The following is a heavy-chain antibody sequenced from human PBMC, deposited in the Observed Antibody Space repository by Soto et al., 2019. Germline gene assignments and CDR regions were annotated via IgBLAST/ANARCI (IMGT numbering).Heavy chain of an antibody. CDR3: AKASGSSSLLGFDC. J-gene: IGHJ4*02. Sequence: GGSPRLSCVATVFTFSSYAMTWVRQAPGKGLEWVSGIGGSGDSTYYADSVKGRFTISRDNSKDTLYLQMNSLRVEDTAVYHCAKASGSSSLLGFDCWGQGTPGTVSS. CDR1: VFTFSSYA. CDR2: IGGSGDST. V-gene: IGHV3-23*01. D-gene: IGHD6-6*01.